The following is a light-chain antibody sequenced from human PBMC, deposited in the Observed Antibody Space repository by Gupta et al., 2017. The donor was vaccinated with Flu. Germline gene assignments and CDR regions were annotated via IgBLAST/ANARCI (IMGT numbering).Light chain of an antibody. CDR1: PSVLNSSNNKNY. J-gene: IGKJ2*01. CDR2: WAS. CDR3: QQDDSAPYT. Sequence: SLGERATINCKASPSVLNSSNNKNYLAWYQQKPGQPPKLLIYWASSRESGVPDGFSGSGSGTDFTLTISSLQAEDVAVYYCQQDDSAPYTFGQGTKLEI. V-gene: IGKV4-1*01.